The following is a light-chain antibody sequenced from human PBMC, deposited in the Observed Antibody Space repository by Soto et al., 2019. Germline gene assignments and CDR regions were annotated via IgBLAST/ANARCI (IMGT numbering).Light chain of an antibody. CDR2: GAS. CDR1: QSVSSSY. Sequence: EIVMTQSPATLSVSPGERATLSCRASQSVSSSYLAWYQQKPGQAPRLLIYGASSRATGIPDRFSGSGSGTDFTLTISRLEPEDFAVYYCQQYEAVVTFGQGTKVDIK. CDR3: QQYEAVVT. J-gene: IGKJ1*01. V-gene: IGKV3-20*01.